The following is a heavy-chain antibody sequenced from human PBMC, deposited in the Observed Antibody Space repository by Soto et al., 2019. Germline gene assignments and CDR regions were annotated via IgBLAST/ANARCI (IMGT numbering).Heavy chain of an antibody. CDR1: GYTLTSYP. CDR3: ARDWTHYDSSGPGDY. V-gene: IGHV1-3*01. CDR2: INAANGDT. J-gene: IGHJ4*02. D-gene: IGHD3-22*01. Sequence: ASVKVSCKASGYTLTSYPMHWVRQAPGQGLEWMGWINAANGDTKYSQKFQGRVTITRDPSAITAYMELSSLRSEDTAVCYCARDWTHYDSSGPGDYWGQGTLVTVSS.